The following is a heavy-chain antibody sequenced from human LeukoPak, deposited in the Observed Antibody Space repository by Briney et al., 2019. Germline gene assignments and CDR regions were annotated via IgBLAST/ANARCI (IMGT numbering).Heavy chain of an antibody. J-gene: IGHJ4*02. V-gene: IGHV3-30-3*02. Sequence: GRSLRLSCAASGFTFSYYAMHWVRQAPGKGLEWVAVISYDGSNEYYADSVKGRFTISRDNSKNTLYLQMNSLRAEDTAVYYCAKTREGGYSYGYDADYWGQGTLVTVSS. D-gene: IGHD5-18*01. CDR3: AKTREGGYSYGYDADY. CDR2: ISYDGSNE. CDR1: GFTFSYYA.